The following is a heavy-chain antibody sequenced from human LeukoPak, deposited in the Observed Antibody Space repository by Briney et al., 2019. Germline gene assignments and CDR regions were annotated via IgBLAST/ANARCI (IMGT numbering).Heavy chain of an antibody. D-gene: IGHD7-27*01. J-gene: IGHJ4*02. CDR2: ITTGDGNT. Sequence: GVSLRLSCTASGFTFSSYTMTWVRQAPGKGLKWVSTITTGDGNTYYADSVKGRFTVSRDDSKNTLYLQMNSLRAEDTAVYYCAKDGGLWVSAHWGDSWGRGTLVTVSS. V-gene: IGHV3-23*01. CDR3: AKDGGLWVSAHWGDS. CDR1: GFTFSSYT.